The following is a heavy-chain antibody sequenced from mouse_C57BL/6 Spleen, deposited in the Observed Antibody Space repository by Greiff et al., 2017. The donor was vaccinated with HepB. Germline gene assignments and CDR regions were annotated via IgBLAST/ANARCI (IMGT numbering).Heavy chain of an antibody. CDR2: IYPRSGNT. V-gene: IGHV1-81*01. J-gene: IGHJ4*01. CDR1: GYTFTSYG. D-gene: IGHD2-1*01. CDR3: AGYGNYYAMDY. Sequence: QVQLQQSGAELARPGASVKLSCKASGYTFTSYGISWVKQRTGQGLEWIGEIYPRSGNTYYNEKFKGKATLPADKSSSTAYMELRSLTSEDSAVYFCAGYGNYYAMDYWGQGTSVTVSS.